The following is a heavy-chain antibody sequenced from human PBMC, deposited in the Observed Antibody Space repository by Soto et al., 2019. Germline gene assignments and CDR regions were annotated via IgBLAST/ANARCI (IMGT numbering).Heavy chain of an antibody. CDR3: ARGYYCGGDCYAFDI. CDR1: GFTFSSYG. V-gene: IGHV3-7*02. CDR2: IKQDGSEK. J-gene: IGHJ3*02. D-gene: IGHD2-21*02. Sequence: GGSLRLSCAASGFTFSSYGMSWVRQAPGKGLEWVANIKQDGSEKYYVDSVKGRFTISRDNAKNSLYLQMNSLRAEDTAVYYCARGYYCGGDCYAFDIWGQGTMVTVSS.